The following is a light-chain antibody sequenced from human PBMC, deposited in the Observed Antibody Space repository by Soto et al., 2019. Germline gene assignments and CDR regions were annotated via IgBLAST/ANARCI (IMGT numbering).Light chain of an antibody. CDR1: QNIYINS. CDR2: GGS. V-gene: IGKV3-20*01. J-gene: IGKJ3*01. Sequence: EIVLTQSPDTLSLSPGERATLSGRASQNIYINSLAWYQQRPGQAPRLLIYGGSTRATAVPDRFSGSGSGTDFALTISRLEPEDFAVYYCQQYGAPPLTFGPGTKVD. CDR3: QQYGAPPLT.